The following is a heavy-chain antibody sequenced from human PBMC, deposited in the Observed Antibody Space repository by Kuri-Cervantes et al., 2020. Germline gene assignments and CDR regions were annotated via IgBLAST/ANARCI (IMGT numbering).Heavy chain of an antibody. V-gene: IGHV3-30-3*01. D-gene: IGHD6-19*01. CDR1: GFTFSSYA. CDR2: ISYDGSNK. CDR3: ARVRLVRVVWGNFDY. Sequence: GGSLRLSCAASGFTFSSYAMHWVRQAPGKGLEWVAVISYDGSNKYYADSVKGRFTISRDNSKNTLYLQMNSLRVEDTAVYYCARVRLVRVVWGNFDYWGQGTLVTVSS. J-gene: IGHJ4*02.